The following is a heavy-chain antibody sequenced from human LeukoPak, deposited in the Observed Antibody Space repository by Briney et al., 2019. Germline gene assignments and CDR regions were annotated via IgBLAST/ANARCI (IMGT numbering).Heavy chain of an antibody. V-gene: IGHV4-59*11. Sequence: PSVTLSPTRTVSGGSLSGPYWSWIRQAPGKRLEWVAYVSYTGRTKYNPSLQSRVNISIDTSKSQFSLQLTSVTSADTAVYSCARLLDNDISGDPDTFDVWGQGTTVIVSS. CDR2: VSYTGRT. CDR1: GGSLSGPY. CDR3: ARLLDNDISGDPDTFDV. J-gene: IGHJ3*01. D-gene: IGHD3-22*01.